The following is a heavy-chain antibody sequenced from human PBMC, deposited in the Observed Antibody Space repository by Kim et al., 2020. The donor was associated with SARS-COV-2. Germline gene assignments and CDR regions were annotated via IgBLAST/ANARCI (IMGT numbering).Heavy chain of an antibody. CDR3: ASLIRGYSYGNWYFDL. Sequence: GGSLRLSCAASGFTFSSYEMNWVRQAPGKGLEWVSYISSSGSTIYYADSVKGRFTISRDNAKNSLYPQMNSLRAEDTAVYYCASLIRGYSYGNWYFDLWGRGTLVTVSS. D-gene: IGHD5-18*01. CDR1: GFTFSSYE. J-gene: IGHJ2*01. V-gene: IGHV3-48*03. CDR2: ISSSGSTI.